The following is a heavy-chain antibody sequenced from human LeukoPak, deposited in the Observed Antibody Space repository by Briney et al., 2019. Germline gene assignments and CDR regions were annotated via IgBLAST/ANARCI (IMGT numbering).Heavy chain of an antibody. CDR3: ATGYTSGTRIDY. Sequence: GGSLRLSCAASGFTFSAFSMNWVRQAPGKGLEWVSAISSSSSDIYYTDSVKGRLTISRDNANNFLYLQVSSLRAEDTAVYYCATGYTSGTRIDYWGQGTLVSVSS. CDR1: GFTFSAFS. CDR2: ISSSSSDI. V-gene: IGHV3-21*01. D-gene: IGHD6-19*01. J-gene: IGHJ4*02.